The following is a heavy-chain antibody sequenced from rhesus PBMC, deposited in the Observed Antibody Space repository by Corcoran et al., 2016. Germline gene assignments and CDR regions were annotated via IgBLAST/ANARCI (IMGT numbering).Heavy chain of an antibody. V-gene: IGHV4-81*01. CDR1: GGSISSNY. Sequence: QVQLQESGPGLVKPSETLSLTCAVSGGSISSNYWSWIRQPPGKGLEWIGNIDVNIAGTNYNPSLKSRVTISKDTSKNQFSLKLSSVTAADTAVYYCARRVNFDAFDFWGQGLRVTVSS. J-gene: IGHJ3*01. CDR2: IDVNIAGT. CDR3: ARRVNFDAFDF.